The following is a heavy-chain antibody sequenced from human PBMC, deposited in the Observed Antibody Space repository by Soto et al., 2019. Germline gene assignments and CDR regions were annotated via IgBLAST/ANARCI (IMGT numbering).Heavy chain of an antibody. CDR3: ARQVVAGLYFDY. CDR2: ISYDGSNK. CDR1: GFTFSSYA. J-gene: IGHJ4*02. V-gene: IGHV3-30-3*01. Sequence: QVQLVESGGGVVQPGRSLRLSCAASGFTFSSYAMHWVRQAPGKGLEWVAFISYDGSNKYYADPVKGRFTISRDNSKNTLYLQVNSLRAEDTAVYYFARQVVAGLYFDYWGQGTLVTVSS. D-gene: IGHD6-19*01.